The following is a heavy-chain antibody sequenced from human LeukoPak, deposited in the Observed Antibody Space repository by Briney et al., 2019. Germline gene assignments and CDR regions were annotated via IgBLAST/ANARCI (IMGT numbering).Heavy chain of an antibody. CDR3: ARGHTGQNWFDP. CDR2: IHVTGRT. Sequence: GSLRLSCTASGFTFSNYWMTWIRQTAGKGLEWIGRIHVTGRTDYNPSLKSRVTVSLDTAKNQYSLQLSSVSAADTAIYYCARGHTGQNWFDPWGQGTLVTVSS. CDR1: GFTFSNYW. D-gene: IGHD2-8*02. J-gene: IGHJ5*02. V-gene: IGHV4-4*07.